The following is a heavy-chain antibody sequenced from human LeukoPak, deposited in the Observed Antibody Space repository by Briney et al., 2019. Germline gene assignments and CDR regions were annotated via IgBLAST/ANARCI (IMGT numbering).Heavy chain of an antibody. D-gene: IGHD6-25*01. J-gene: IGHJ4*02. CDR2: LHSDGTST. Sequence: GGSLRLSCAASGFTLSNYWKHWVRQAPGKGLVWVSRLHSDGTSTSYADSVRGRFTISRDNARNTLYLQMNTLRAEDTAVYYCARSGWPYYFDYWGQGTLVTVSS. V-gene: IGHV3-74*01. CDR1: GFTLSNYW. CDR3: ARSGWPYYFDY.